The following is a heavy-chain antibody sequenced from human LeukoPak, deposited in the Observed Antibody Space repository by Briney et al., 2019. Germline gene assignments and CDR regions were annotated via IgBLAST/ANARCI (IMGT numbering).Heavy chain of an antibody. Sequence: ASVKVSCKASGYTFTSYYMHWVRQAPGQGLEWMGLINPTGGSTGYAQKFQGRVTMTRDMSTSTDYMELSSLRSEDTAIYYCARDTVLIIPPGWFDPWGQGTLVTVSS. CDR3: ARDTVLIIPPGWFDP. V-gene: IGHV1-46*01. CDR2: INPTGGST. CDR1: GYTFTSYY. D-gene: IGHD4-11*01. J-gene: IGHJ5*02.